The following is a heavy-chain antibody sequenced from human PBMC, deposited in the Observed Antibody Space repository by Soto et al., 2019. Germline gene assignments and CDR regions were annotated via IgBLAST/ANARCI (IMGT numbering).Heavy chain of an antibody. Sequence: PSETLSLTCTVSGGSISSGDFCWSWVRHSPGKGLEWIGNIYSSGTTSYNLSLRSRVLISVDTSKNKFSLKVSSVTAADTAMYYCARAYGVDDYGMDVWGLGTTVTVSS. J-gene: IGHJ6*02. CDR3: ARAYGVDDYGMDV. V-gene: IGHV4-30-4*01. CDR1: GGSISSGDFC. D-gene: IGHD4-17*01. CDR2: IYSSGTT.